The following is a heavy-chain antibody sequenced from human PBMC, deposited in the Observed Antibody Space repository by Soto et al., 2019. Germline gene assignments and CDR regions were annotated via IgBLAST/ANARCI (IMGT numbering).Heavy chain of an antibody. CDR2: VYYSGTT. D-gene: IGHD2-15*01. CDR3: ARDLIAAPHYFDP. V-gene: IGHV4-61*08. J-gene: IGHJ5*02. CDR1: GGSIDSGDYY. Sequence: PSETLSLTCTVSGGSIDSGDYYWSWIRQPPGKGLEWIGYVYYSGTTNYNPFLKSRVTLSLDKSTNQFSLQMNSVPAADTAVYYCARDLIAAPHYFDPWGQGTLVTVSS.